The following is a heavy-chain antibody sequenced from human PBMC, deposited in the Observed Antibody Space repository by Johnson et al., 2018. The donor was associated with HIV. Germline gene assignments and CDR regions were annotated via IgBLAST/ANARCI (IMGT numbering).Heavy chain of an antibody. J-gene: IGHJ3*02. Sequence: VQLVESGGGLVKPGGSLRLSCAASGFTFSNAWMSWVRQAPGKGLEWVGRIKSKANSYTTEYAASVKGRFTISRDASKNSMYLQMDSLRAEDTALYYCAKGLGTGDGFDIWGQGTLVTVSS. D-gene: IGHD1-1*01. CDR1: GFTFSNAW. V-gene: IGHV3-72*01. CDR3: AKGLGTGDGFDI. CDR2: IKSKANSYTT.